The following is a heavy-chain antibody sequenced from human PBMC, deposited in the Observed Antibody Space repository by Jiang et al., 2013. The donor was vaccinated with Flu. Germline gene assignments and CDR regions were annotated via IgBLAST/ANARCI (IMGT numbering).Heavy chain of an antibody. CDR3: ARCSSWYSPSDY. D-gene: IGHD6-13*01. Sequence: KFQGRVTITADKSTSTAYMELSSLRSEDTAVYYCARCSSWYSPSDYWGQGTLVTVSS. V-gene: IGHV1-69*02. J-gene: IGHJ4*02.